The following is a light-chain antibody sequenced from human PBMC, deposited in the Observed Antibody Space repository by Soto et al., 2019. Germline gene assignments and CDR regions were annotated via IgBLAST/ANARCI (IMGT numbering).Light chain of an antibody. CDR3: QQYDSFSVT. CDR2: DAS. J-gene: IGKJ5*01. V-gene: IGKV1-5*01. Sequence: DIQMTQSPSTLSASVGDRVTITCRASQSISIWLAWYQQKPGKAPKVLIYDASRLESGVPSRFSGSGSGTEFTLTISSLQPADFATYYCQQYDSFSVTFGQGTQLEIK. CDR1: QSISIW.